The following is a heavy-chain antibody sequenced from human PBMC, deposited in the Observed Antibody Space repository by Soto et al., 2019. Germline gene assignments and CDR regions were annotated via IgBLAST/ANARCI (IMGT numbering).Heavy chain of an antibody. J-gene: IGHJ6*02. CDR2: IFYSGTT. V-gene: IGHV4-30-4*01. Sequence: PSKTLSLTCTVSGDSISSADYYWSWIRQTPGKGLEWIGHIFYSGTTYYNPSLKGRLTISVDTSKNHFSLRLTSVTAADTAVYYCARDLWVEPELYYYGMAVWGQGTTVTVSS. CDR1: GDSISSADYY. CDR3: ARDLWVEPELYYYGMAV. D-gene: IGHD1-1*01.